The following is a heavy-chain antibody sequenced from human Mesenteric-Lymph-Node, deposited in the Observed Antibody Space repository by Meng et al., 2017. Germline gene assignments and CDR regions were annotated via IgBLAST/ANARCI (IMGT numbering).Heavy chain of an antibody. Sequence: QVQLERSGTEVKKPGASVKVSCKASGDTFINYDINWVRQATGQGLEWMGWMSPHSGYTGYAPMFQGRLTITRNTSISTVYMELSNLRSDDTAVYYCATSSNGFPDWGQGTLVTVSS. CDR1: GDTFINYD. J-gene: IGHJ4*02. CDR3: ATSSNGFPD. D-gene: IGHD6-19*01. CDR2: MSPHSGYT. V-gene: IGHV1-8*03.